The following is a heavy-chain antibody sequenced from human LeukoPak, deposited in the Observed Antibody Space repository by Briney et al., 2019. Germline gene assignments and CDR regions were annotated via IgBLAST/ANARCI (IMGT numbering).Heavy chain of an antibody. CDR1: GGTFSSYA. Sequence: ASVKVSCKASGGTFSSYAISWVRQAPGQGLEWMGGIIPIFGTANYAQKFQGRVTITTDESTSTAYMELSSLRSEDTAVYYCARGDDFWSGYYTGWFDPWGQGTLVTVSS. CDR3: ARGDDFWSGYYTGWFDP. V-gene: IGHV1-69*05. D-gene: IGHD3-3*01. J-gene: IGHJ5*02. CDR2: IIPIFGTA.